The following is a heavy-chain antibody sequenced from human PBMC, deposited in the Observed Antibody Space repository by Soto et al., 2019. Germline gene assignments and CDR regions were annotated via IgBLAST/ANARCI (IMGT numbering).Heavy chain of an antibody. CDR2: IIPIFGTA. D-gene: IGHD1-7*01. J-gene: IGHJ5*02. CDR3: AREGGITGTPLRFDP. CDR1: GSTFRSYA. Sequence: SVKVSCKASGSTFRSYAISWVRQAPGQGLEWMGGIIPIFGTANYAQKFQGRVTITADKSTSTAYMELSSLRSEDTAVYYCAREGGITGTPLRFDPWGQGTLVTVSS. V-gene: IGHV1-69*06.